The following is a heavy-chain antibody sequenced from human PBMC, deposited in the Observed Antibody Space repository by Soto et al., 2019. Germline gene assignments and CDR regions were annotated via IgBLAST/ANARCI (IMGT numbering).Heavy chain of an antibody. CDR3: ARGSYSGYDFAFDI. J-gene: IGHJ3*02. CDR1: GGSISSGGYS. V-gene: IGHV4-30-2*01. D-gene: IGHD5-12*01. CDR2: IYHSGST. Sequence: TLSLTCAVSGGSISSGGYSWTWIRQPPGKGLEWIGYIYHSGSTYYNPSLKSRVTISVDRSNNQFSLQLSSVTAADTAVYYCARGSYSGYDFAFDIWGQGTIVTVSS.